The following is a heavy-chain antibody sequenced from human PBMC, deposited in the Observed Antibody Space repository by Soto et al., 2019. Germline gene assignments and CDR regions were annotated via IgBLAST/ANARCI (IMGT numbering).Heavy chain of an antibody. CDR2: IIPIFGTA. J-gene: IGHJ6*02. Sequence: GASVKVSCKASGGTFSSYAISWVRQAPGQGLEWMGGIIPIFGTANYAQKFQGRVTITADESTSTAYMELSRLRSEDTAVYYCASWYYYDTSVASYGMDVWGQGTTVTVSS. CDR1: GGTFSSYA. V-gene: IGHV1-69*13. CDR3: ASWYYYDTSVASYGMDV. D-gene: IGHD3-22*01.